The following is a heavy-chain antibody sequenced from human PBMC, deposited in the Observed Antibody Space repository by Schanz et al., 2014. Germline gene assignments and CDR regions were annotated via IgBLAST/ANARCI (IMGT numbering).Heavy chain of an antibody. CDR1: GFSVGNKY. D-gene: IGHD6-13*01. Sequence: EVQLVESGGGLVQPGGSLRLSCAASGFSVGNKYMNWVRQAPGKGLEWVSAISGGGGTTYYADSVKGRFTISRDNSKNTLYLQMNSLRAEDTAVYYCARGLIAAAGGAFDYWGQGTLVAVSA. V-gene: IGHV3-23*04. J-gene: IGHJ4*02. CDR2: ISGGGGTT. CDR3: ARGLIAAAGGAFDY.